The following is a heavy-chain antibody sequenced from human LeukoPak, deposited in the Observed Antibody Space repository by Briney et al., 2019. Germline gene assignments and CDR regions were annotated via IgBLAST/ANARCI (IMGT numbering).Heavy chain of an antibody. D-gene: IGHD2-2*01. Sequence: SETLSLTCTVSGGSISSGSYYWSWIRQPAGKGLEWIGRIYTSGSTNYNPSLKSRVTMSVDTSKNQFSLKLSSVTAADTAVYYCARFRYCSSTSCRHAVGAFDIWGQGTMVTVSS. CDR2: IYTSGST. J-gene: IGHJ3*02. CDR3: ARFRYCSSTSCRHAVGAFDI. CDR1: GGSISSGSYY. V-gene: IGHV4-61*02.